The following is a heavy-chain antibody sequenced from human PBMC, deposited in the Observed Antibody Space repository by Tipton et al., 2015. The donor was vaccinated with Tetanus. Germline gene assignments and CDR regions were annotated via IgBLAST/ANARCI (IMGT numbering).Heavy chain of an antibody. CDR2: IYYTGAT. Sequence: LRLSCTVSGASITTYHWSWLRQTPGRGLEWIGRIYYTGATSYNSSLQSRVTLSIDTSKNQFSLKMTSVTAADTAVYFCEGDDYYETSLRDYYGEEVWGQGTTVTVSS. CDR1: GASITTYH. V-gene: IGHV4-59*01. J-gene: IGHJ6*02. CDR3: EGDDYYETSLRDYYGEEV. D-gene: IGHD3-16*01.